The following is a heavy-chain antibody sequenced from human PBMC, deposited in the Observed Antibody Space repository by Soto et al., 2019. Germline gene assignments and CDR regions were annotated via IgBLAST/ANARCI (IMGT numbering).Heavy chain of an antibody. V-gene: IGHV3-23*01. D-gene: IGHD2-2*01. Sequence: PGGSLRLSCTASGFTFTYYAFSWVRQAPGKGLEWVSAISANGQGIYYADSVRGRFTISRANSKNTVFLHMDILRAEDTAVYYCAKDRDYPRDQFHYWGQGTLVTVSS. CDR2: ISANGQGI. CDR1: GFTFTYYA. J-gene: IGHJ4*02. CDR3: AKDRDYPRDQFHY.